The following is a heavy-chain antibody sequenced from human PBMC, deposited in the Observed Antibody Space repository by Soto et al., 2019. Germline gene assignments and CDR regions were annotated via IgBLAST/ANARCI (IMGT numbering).Heavy chain of an antibody. CDR2: IKQDGSEK. CDR3: ARDRGSDYIWGSYRPFDY. CDR1: GFTFSSYW. V-gene: IGHV3-7*01. J-gene: IGHJ4*02. Sequence: GGSLRLSCAASGFTFSSYWMSWVRQAPGKGLEWVANIKQDGSEKSYVDSVKGRFTISRDKAKNSLYLQMNSLRAEDTAVYYCARDRGSDYIWGSYRPFDYWGQGTLVTVSS. D-gene: IGHD3-16*02.